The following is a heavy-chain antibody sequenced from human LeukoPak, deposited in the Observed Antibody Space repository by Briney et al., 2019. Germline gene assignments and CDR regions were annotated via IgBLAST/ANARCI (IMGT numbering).Heavy chain of an antibody. CDR2: IYYSGST. J-gene: IGHJ4*02. CDR3: ARAGPAYSIDY. V-gene: IGHV4-59*01. D-gene: IGHD4-11*01. CDR1: GGSISSYY. Sequence: SETLSLTCTVSGGSISSYYWSWIRQPPGKGLEWIGYIYYSGSTNYNPSLKSRVTISVDTSKNQFSLKLSSVTAADTAVYYCARAGPAYSIDYWGQGTLVIVSS.